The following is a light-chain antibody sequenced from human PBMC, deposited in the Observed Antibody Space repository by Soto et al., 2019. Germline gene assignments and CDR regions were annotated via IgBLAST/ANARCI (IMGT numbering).Light chain of an antibody. J-gene: IGKJ5*01. CDR1: QSVSNW. V-gene: IGKV1-5*01. CDR3: QQRSNWPPIT. CDR2: DVS. Sequence: DIQMTQSPSTLSASVGDRVTITCRASQSVSNWLAWYQQKPGKAPTLLIYDVSRLETGVPARFSGSGSGTDFTLTISSLEPEDFAVYYCQQRSNWPPITFGQGTRLEIK.